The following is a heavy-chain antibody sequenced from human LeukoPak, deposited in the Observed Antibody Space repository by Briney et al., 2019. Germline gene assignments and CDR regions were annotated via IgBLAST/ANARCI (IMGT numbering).Heavy chain of an antibody. CDR2: IIPIFGTA. Sequence: SVKVSCKASGGTFSSYAISWVRQAPGQGLEWMGGIIPIFGTANYAQKFQGRVTITADVSTSTAYMELSSLRSEDTAVYYCASDLFGHSSIPVWGQGTLVTVSS. V-gene: IGHV1-69*13. CDR1: GGTFSSYA. CDR3: ASDLFGHSSIPV. D-gene: IGHD6-13*01. J-gene: IGHJ4*02.